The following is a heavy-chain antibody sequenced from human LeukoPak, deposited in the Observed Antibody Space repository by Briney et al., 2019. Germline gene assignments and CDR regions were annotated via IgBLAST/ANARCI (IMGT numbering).Heavy chain of an antibody. Sequence: PSETLSLTCTVSGGSLSSYYWSWIRQPPGKGLEWIGYIYYSGSTNYNPSLKSRVTISVDTSKNQFSLKLSSVTAADTAVYYCARHESGSYDFDYFDYWGQGTLVTVSS. CDR3: ARHESGSYDFDYFDY. D-gene: IGHD1-26*01. V-gene: IGHV4-59*08. J-gene: IGHJ4*02. CDR1: GGSLSSYY. CDR2: IYYSGST.